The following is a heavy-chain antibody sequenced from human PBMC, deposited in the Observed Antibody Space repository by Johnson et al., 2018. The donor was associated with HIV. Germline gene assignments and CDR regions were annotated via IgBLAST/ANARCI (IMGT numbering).Heavy chain of an antibody. J-gene: IGHJ3*02. V-gene: IGHV3-30-3*01. D-gene: IGHD2-15*01. CDR3: ARWGSGGGCYSDAFDI. CDR1: GFTFDDYA. Sequence: VQLVESGGGLVKPGGSLRLSCAASGFTFDDYAMHWVRQAPGTGLEWVAVIAYDGANKYYADSVKGPFTISRDNSKNTLYLQMNSLRAEDTAVYYCARWGSGGGCYSDAFDIWGQGTMVTVSS. CDR2: IAYDGANK.